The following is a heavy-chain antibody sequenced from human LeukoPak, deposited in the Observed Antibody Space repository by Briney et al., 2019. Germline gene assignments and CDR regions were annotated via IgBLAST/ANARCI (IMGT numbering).Heavy chain of an antibody. CDR3: ARDASTTSLLSGCDH. CDR1: GYTFTDYY. Sequence: GASVKVSCKASGYTFTDYYMHWVRQAPGQGLEWMGRINPNGGGTDYAQKFQGRVTMTRDTSINTLYMELSRLTSDDTAVYYCARDASTTSLLSGCDHWGQGTLVTASS. CDR2: INPNGGGT. D-gene: IGHD2/OR15-2a*01. V-gene: IGHV1-2*02. J-gene: IGHJ4*02.